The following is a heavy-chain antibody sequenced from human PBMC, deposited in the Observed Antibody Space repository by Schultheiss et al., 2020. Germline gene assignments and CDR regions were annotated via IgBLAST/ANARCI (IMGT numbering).Heavy chain of an antibody. CDR3: AKADCSSTSCYFLDY. D-gene: IGHD2-2*01. J-gene: IGHJ4*02. Sequence: GGSLRLSCAASGFAFSGSAMHWVRQAPGEGLVWVSRIDSDGSSTTYADSVKGRFTISRDNSKNTLYLQINSLRAEDTAVYYCAKADCSSTSCYFLDYWGQGTLVTGSS. V-gene: IGHV3-74*01. CDR2: IDSDGSST. CDR1: GFAFSGSA.